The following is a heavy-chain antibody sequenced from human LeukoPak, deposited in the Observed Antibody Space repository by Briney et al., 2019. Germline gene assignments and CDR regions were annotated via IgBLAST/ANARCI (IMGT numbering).Heavy chain of an antibody. CDR3: ARSRFISGRTQKSDY. D-gene: IGHD5-12*01. Sequence: GESLKISCQGSGYSFTSYWIGWVRQMPGKGLEWMGIIYPGDSDTRYSPSFQGQVTISADKSISTAYLQWSSLKASDTAMYYCARSRFISGRTQKSDYWGQGTLVTVSS. CDR2: IYPGDSDT. CDR1: GYSFTSYW. V-gene: IGHV5-51*01. J-gene: IGHJ4*02.